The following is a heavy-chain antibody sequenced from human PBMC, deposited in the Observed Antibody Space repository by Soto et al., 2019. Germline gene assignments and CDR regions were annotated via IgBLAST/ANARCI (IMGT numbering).Heavy chain of an antibody. CDR2: IYYTGST. CDR1: GGSISSGGYY. V-gene: IGHV4-31*03. CDR3: ARYSSSWDWFDP. Sequence: PSETLSLTCSVSGGSISSGGYYWSWIRQHPGKGLEWIGFIYYTGSTYYNPSLKSRVTISVDTSKNQFSLKLSSVTAADTAVYYCARYSSSWDWFDPWGQGTLVTVSS. D-gene: IGHD6-13*01. J-gene: IGHJ5*02.